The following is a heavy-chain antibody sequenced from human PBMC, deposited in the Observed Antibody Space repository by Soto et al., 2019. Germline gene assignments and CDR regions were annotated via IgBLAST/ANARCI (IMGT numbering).Heavy chain of an antibody. J-gene: IGHJ2*01. CDR3: AREGSTVTTSWYFDL. Sequence: QVQLVQSGAEVKKPGSSVMVSCKASGGTFSSYTISWVRQAPGQGLEWMGRIIPILGIANYAQKFQGRVTITADKSTSTAYMELSSLRSEDTAVYYCAREGSTVTTSWYFDLWGRGTLVTVSS. V-gene: IGHV1-69*08. CDR2: IIPILGIA. D-gene: IGHD4-17*01. CDR1: GGTFSSYT.